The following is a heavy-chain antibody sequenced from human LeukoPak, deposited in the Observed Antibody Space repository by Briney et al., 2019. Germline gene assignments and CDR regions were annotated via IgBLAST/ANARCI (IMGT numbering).Heavy chain of an antibody. CDR2: ISSSGATR. D-gene: IGHD6-19*01. V-gene: IGHV3-48*03. CDR1: GFAFSVYE. J-gene: IGHJ4*02. Sequence: GGSLRLSCAASGFAFSVYEMYWGRQAPGKGREWISYISSSGATRYYADSVKGRFTISRDNAYNSLFLQMNSLRAEDTAVYYCATLTVASTFDYWGQGTPVTVSP. CDR3: ATLTVASTFDY.